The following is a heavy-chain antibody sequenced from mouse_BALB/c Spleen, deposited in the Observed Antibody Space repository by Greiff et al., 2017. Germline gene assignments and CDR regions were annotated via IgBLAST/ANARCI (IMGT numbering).Heavy chain of an antibody. Sequence: EVQLQQSGPELVKPGASVKISCKASGYSFTGYFMNWVMQSHGKSLEWIGRINPYNGDTFYNQKFKGKATLTVDKSSSTAHMELRSLASEDSAVYYCARSYGYDGRSDYWGQGTTLTVSS. J-gene: IGHJ2*01. D-gene: IGHD2-2*01. CDR1: GYSFTGYF. CDR3: ARSYGYDGRSDY. V-gene: IGHV1-20*02. CDR2: INPYNGDT.